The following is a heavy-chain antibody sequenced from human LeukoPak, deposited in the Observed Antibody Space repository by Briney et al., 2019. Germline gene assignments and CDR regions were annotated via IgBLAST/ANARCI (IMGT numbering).Heavy chain of an antibody. CDR2: IRSKANSYAT. CDR3: TRHTDKVGATDYFDY. D-gene: IGHD1-26*01. Sequence: GGSLRLSCAASGFTFSGSAMHWVRQASGKGLEWVGRIRSKANSYATAYAASVKGRFTISRDGSKNTAYLQMNSLKTEDTAVYYCTRHTDKVGATDYFDYWGQGTLVTVSS. CDR1: GFTFSGSA. V-gene: IGHV3-73*01. J-gene: IGHJ4*02.